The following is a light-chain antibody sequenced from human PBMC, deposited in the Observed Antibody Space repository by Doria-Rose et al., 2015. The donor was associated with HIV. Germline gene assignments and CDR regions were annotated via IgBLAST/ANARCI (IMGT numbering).Light chain of an antibody. V-gene: IGKV1-39*01. Sequence: DIQVTQSPSSLSASVGDRVTITCRASQSTGSFLNWYQQKPGKAPKLLIYAASSLQNGVPPRFSGSGSGTDFTLTISSLQPEDFATYFCQQSYSTPLTFGGGTKVEIK. J-gene: IGKJ4*01. CDR2: AAS. CDR3: QQSYSTPLT. CDR1: QSTGSF.